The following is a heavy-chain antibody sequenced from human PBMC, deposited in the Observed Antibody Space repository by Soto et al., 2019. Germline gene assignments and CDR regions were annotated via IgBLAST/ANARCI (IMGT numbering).Heavy chain of an antibody. Sequence: SETLSLTCAVSGYSISSGYYWGWIRQPPGKGLEWIGSIYHSGSTYYNPSLKSRVTISVDTSKNQFSLKLSSVTAADTAVYYCARDHLYYDSSGQNWLDPWGQGTLVTVSS. D-gene: IGHD3-22*01. J-gene: IGHJ5*02. CDR2: IYHSGST. CDR1: GYSISSGYY. CDR3: ARDHLYYDSSGQNWLDP. V-gene: IGHV4-38-2*02.